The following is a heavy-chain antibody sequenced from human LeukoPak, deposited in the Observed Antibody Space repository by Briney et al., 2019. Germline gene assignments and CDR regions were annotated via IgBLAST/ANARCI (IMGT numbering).Heavy chain of an antibody. V-gene: IGHV1-46*01. Sequence: GASVKVSCKASGYTFTSYYMHWVRQAPGQGLEWMGIINPSGGSTSYAQKFQGRVTMTRDTSTSTVYMELSSLRSEDTAVYYCARTLTVTTHGHGGDYWGQGTLVTASS. CDR2: INPSGGST. D-gene: IGHD4-17*01. J-gene: IGHJ4*02. CDR1: GYTFTSYY. CDR3: ARTLTVTTHGHGGDY.